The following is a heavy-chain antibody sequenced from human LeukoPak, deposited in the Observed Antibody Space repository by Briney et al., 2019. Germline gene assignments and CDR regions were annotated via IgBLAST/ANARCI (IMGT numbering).Heavy chain of an antibody. CDR1: GFTFSSYA. J-gene: IGHJ4*02. D-gene: IGHD1-26*01. CDR3: AKDLVVGALDY. Sequence: GGSLRLSCAASGFTFSSYAMSWVRQAPGKRLEWVSSISGSGGSTYYADSVKGRFTISRDNSRNMLFLQMNSLRADDTAVYYCAKDLVVGALDYWGQGTLVTVSS. CDR2: ISGSGGST. V-gene: IGHV3-23*01.